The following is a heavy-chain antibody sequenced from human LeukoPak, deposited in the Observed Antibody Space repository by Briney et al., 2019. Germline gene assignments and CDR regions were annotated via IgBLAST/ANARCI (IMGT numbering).Heavy chain of an antibody. CDR2: IYTSGST. J-gene: IGHJ4*02. CDR1: GGSISSYY. CDR3: ARLPDPSSYSFDY. D-gene: IGHD2-2*01. V-gene: IGHV4-4*09. Sequence: SETLSLTCTVSGGSISSYYWSWLRQPPGQGLEWIGYIYTSGSTNYNPSLRCRVTISVDTSKKQFSLRLSSVTAADTAVYYCARLPDPSSYSFDYWGQGTRVTVSS.